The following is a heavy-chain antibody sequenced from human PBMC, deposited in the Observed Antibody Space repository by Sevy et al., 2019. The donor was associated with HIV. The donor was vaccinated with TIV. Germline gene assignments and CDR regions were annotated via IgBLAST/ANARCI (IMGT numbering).Heavy chain of an antibody. CDR3: ARDHLRLGELSDPDY. CDR1: GYTFTSYG. CDR2: ISAYNGNT. J-gene: IGHJ4*02. V-gene: IGHV1-18*01. Sequence: ASVKVSCKASGYTFTSYGISWVRQAPGQGLEWMGWISAYNGNTNYAQKLQGRVTMTTDTSTSTAYMELRRLRSDDTAVYYCARDHLRLGELSDPDYGGQGTLVTVSS. D-gene: IGHD3-16*02.